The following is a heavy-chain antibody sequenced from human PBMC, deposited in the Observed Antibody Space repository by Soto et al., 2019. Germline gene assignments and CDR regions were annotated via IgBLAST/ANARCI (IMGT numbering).Heavy chain of an antibody. J-gene: IGHJ4*02. CDR3: AKATYYDFWSGSGPFDY. CDR2: ISGSGGST. Sequence: EVHLLESGGGLIQPGGSLRLSCAASGFTFSGYAMSWVRQAPGRGLEWVSAISGSGGSTFYADSVKCRFTISRDNSKDTMYLQMHSLRAEDTAVYYCAKATYYDFWSGSGPFDYWGLGALVSVSS. D-gene: IGHD3-3*01. V-gene: IGHV3-23*01. CDR1: GFTFSGYA.